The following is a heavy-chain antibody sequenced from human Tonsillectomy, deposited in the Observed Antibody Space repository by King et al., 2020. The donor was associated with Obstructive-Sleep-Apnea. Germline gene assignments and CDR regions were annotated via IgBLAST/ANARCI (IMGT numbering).Heavy chain of an antibody. D-gene: IGHD3-10*01. CDR1: GGSISSSAYY. V-gene: IGHV4-31*03. CDR2: IYYSGST. CDR3: ARDLGVVRGVIGWFDP. J-gene: IGHJ5*02. Sequence: VQLQESGPGLVKPSQTLSLTCSVSGGSISSSAYYWSWIRQHPGKGLEWIGSIYYSGSTYYNPSLKSRLSISLDMSKNQFSLKLGSVTAADTAVCYCARDLGVVRGVIGWFDPWGQGTLVTVSS.